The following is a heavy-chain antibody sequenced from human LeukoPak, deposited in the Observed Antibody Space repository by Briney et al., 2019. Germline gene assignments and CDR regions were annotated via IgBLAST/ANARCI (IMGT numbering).Heavy chain of an antibody. Sequence: QPGGSLRLSCAASGFTFRSYEMNWVRQAPGKGLERVSYISASGDTVDYAESVKGRITISRDNAKNSLYLQMDSLRAEDTAIYYCARDGPPDYWGQGTLVSVSS. CDR1: GFTFRSYE. V-gene: IGHV3-48*03. CDR2: ISASGDTV. J-gene: IGHJ4*02. CDR3: ARDGPPDY.